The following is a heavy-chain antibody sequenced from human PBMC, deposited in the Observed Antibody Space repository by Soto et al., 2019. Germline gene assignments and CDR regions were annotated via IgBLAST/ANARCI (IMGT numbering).Heavy chain of an antibody. Sequence: QVQLVESGGGVVQPGRSLSLSCAASGFTFNNFAMHWVRQAPGKGLEWVAFISYDGTYKYYADSVRGRFTVYRDNSKSTLFLQMNSLKFEDTAVYVCANEVDVAFSSLQYGMDVWGQGTTVTVSS. CDR3: ANEVDVAFSSLQYGMDV. V-gene: IGHV3-30*14. D-gene: IGHD5-12*01. CDR2: ISYDGTYK. CDR1: GFTFNNFA. J-gene: IGHJ6*02.